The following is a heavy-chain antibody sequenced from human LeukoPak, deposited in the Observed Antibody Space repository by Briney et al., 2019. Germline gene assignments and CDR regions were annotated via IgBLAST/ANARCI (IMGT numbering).Heavy chain of an antibody. CDR1: GGSISTYY. J-gene: IGHJ5*01. CDR3: ARSDSWFDY. V-gene: IGHV4-4*07. D-gene: IGHD3-3*01. Sequence: SETLPLTCTVSGGSISTYYWSWIRQPAGKGLEWIGRINTSGSTTYNPSLKSRVTMSVGTSKNQFSLKLSSVTAADTAVYYCARSDSWFDYWGQGTLVTVSS. CDR2: INTSGST.